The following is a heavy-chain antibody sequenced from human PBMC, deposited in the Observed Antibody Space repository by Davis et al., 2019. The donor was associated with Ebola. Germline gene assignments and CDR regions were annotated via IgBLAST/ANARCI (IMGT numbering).Heavy chain of an antibody. V-gene: IGHV1-18*01. CDR3: ARDGVFWSGHDAFDI. Sequence: ASVKVSCKASGYTFTSYGISWVRQAPGQGLEWMGWISAYNGNTNYAQKLQGRVTMNTDTSTSTAYMELRSLRSDDTAVYYCARDGVFWSGHDAFDIWGQGTMVTVSS. CDR2: ISAYNGNT. D-gene: IGHD3-3*01. CDR1: GYTFTSYG. J-gene: IGHJ3*02.